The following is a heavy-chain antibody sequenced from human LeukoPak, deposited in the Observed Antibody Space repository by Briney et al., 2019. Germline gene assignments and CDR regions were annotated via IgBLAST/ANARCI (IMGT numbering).Heavy chain of an antibody. D-gene: IGHD1-26*01. V-gene: IGHV3-7*01. CDR2: IKQDGSEK. CDR3: AREDPWELLANVAFDI. J-gene: IGHJ3*02. CDR1: GVTFSSYW. Sequence: GGSLRLSCAASGVTFSSYWMSWVRQAPGKGLEWVANIKQDGSEKYYVDSVKGRFTISRDNAKNSLYLQMNSLRAEDTAVYYCAREDPWELLANVAFDIWGQGTMVTVSS.